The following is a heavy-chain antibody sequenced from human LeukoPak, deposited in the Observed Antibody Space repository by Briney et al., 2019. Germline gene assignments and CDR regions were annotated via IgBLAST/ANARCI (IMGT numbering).Heavy chain of an antibody. D-gene: IGHD6-19*01. CDR1: GGSISIYY. CDR3: AGGGQWLAFDS. Sequence: SETLSLTCSVSGGSISIYYWSWIRQPPGKGLEWIGCLYHSGTTTYNPSLKSRITISVDTSRNQFSLKLNSMTAADTALYFCAGGGQWLAFDSWGQGTLVTVSS. J-gene: IGHJ4*02. CDR2: LYHSGTT. V-gene: IGHV4-59*01.